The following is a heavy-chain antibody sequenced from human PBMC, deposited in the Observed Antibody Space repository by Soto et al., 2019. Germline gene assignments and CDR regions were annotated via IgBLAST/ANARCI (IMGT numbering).Heavy chain of an antibody. Sequence: EVQLVESGGGLVQAGGSLRLSCAATGFTFSNFYMSWVRQAPGKGLEWVANIKPDGGEKYYVDSVKGRFAISRDNAKNLLYLQMDSLRDEDAAIYYCASTSSIFPRPGYCSSTSCYTSYYYGMDVWGQGTTVTVSS. D-gene: IGHD2-2*02. V-gene: IGHV3-7*03. CDR2: IKPDGGEK. CDR1: GFTFSNFY. J-gene: IGHJ6*02. CDR3: ASTSSIFPRPGYCSSTSCYTSYYYGMDV.